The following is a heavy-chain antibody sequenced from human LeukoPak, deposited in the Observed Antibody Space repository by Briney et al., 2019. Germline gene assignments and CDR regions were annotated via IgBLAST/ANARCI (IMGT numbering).Heavy chain of an antibody. Sequence: PSETLSLTCAVYGGSLSGYYWSWIRQPPGKGLEWIGEIIHSGSTNYNPSLKSRVTISVDTSKNQFSLKLSSVTDADTAVYYCAREGGTGWFDPWGQGTLVTVSS. D-gene: IGHD1-1*01. CDR3: AREGGTGWFDP. CDR2: IIHSGST. CDR1: GGSLSGYY. V-gene: IGHV4-34*12. J-gene: IGHJ5*02.